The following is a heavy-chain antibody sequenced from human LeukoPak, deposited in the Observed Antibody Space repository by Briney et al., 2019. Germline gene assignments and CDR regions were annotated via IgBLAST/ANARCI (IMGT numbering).Heavy chain of an antibody. CDR1: GFTVSSNY. CDR3: ARDSYRSSTSCYDY. D-gene: IGHD2-2*01. CDR2: IYSGDST. Sequence: PGGSLRLSCAASGFTVSSNYMSWVRQAPGKGLEWVSGIYSGDSTYYADSVKRRFTISRDNAKNTLYLQMNSLRAEDTAMYYCARDSYRSSTSCYDYWGQGTLVTVSS. V-gene: IGHV3-53*01. J-gene: IGHJ4*02.